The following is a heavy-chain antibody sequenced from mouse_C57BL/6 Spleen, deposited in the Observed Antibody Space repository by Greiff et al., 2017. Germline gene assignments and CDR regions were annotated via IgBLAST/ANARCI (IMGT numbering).Heavy chain of an antibody. D-gene: IGHD2-4*01. Sequence: QVQLQQPGTELVKPGASVKLSCKASGYTFTSYWMHWVKQRPGQGLEWIGNINPSNGGTNYNEKFKSKATLTVDKSSSTAYMQLSSLTSDDSAVYCCARRIYYDYDSWYFDVWGTGTTVTVSS. V-gene: IGHV1-53*01. CDR3: ARRIYYDYDSWYFDV. J-gene: IGHJ1*03. CDR2: INPSNGGT. CDR1: GYTFTSYW.